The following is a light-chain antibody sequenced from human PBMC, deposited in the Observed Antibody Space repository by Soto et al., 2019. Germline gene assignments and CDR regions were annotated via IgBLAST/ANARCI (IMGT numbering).Light chain of an antibody. CDR1: SSNVGSNY. V-gene: IGLV1-51*01. J-gene: IGLJ2*01. Sequence: QSVLTQPPSVSAAPGQRVTISCSGSSSNVGSNYVSWYQQLPGSAPKLLIYDNIQRPSGIPDRFSGSRSGTSATLGITGLQTGDEVDYYCGTWDSSLSAVVFGGGTKVTVL. CDR2: DNI. CDR3: GTWDSSLSAVV.